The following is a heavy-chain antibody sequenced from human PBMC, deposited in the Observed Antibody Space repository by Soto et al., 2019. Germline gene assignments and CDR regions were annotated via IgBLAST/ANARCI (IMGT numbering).Heavy chain of an antibody. CDR1: GGSISSGGYY. Sequence: SETLSLTCTVSGGSISSGGYYWSWIRQHPGKGLEWIGYIYYSGSTYYNPSLKSRVTISVDTSKNQFSLKLSSVTAADTAVYYCARGSSSYGSGSYWFDPWGQGTLVTVSS. D-gene: IGHD3-10*01. V-gene: IGHV4-31*03. CDR2: IYYSGST. CDR3: ARGSSSYGSGSYWFDP. J-gene: IGHJ5*02.